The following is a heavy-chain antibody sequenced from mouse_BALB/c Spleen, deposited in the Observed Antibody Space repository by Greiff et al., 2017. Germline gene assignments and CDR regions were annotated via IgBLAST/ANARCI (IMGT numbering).Heavy chain of an antibody. D-gene: IGHD1-1*01. CDR1: GFTFSSFG. CDR2: ISSGSSTI. Sequence: DVMLVESGGGLVQPGGSRKLSCAASGFTFSSFGMHWVRQAPEKGLEWVAYISSGSSTIYYADTVKGRFTISRDNPKNTLFLQMTSLRSEDTAMYYCARRGTYGRYAMDYWGQGTSVTVSS. CDR3: ARRGTYGRYAMDY. V-gene: IGHV5-17*02. J-gene: IGHJ4*01.